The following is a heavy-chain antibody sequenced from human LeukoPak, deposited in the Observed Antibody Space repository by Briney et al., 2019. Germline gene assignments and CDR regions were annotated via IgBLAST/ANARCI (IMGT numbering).Heavy chain of an antibody. CDR2: IKEDGSET. CDR1: GFTFSSYA. V-gene: IGHV3-7*04. Sequence: GGSLRLSCAASGFTFSSYAMSWVRQAPGKGLEWVANIKEDGSETNYVDSVKGRFTISRDNAKNSPFLQMNSLRGDDTAIYYCARHLAGDSLYRHFDYWGQGTLVTVSS. CDR3: ARHLAGDSLYRHFDY. D-gene: IGHD5/OR15-5a*01. J-gene: IGHJ4*02.